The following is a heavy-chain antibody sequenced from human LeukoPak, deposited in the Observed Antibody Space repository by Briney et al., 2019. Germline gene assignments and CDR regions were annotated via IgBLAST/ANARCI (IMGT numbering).Heavy chain of an antibody. D-gene: IGHD2-15*01. CDR3: TTEGYCSGGNCYSFDY. V-gene: IGHV3-15*01. CDR1: GFTFSNAW. CDR2: IKSKTDGGTI. J-gene: IGHJ4*02. Sequence: GGSLRLSCAASGFTFSNAWMSWVRQAPGKGLEWVARIKSKTDGGTIDYAAPVKGRFTISRDDSKNTLSLQTNSLKTEDTAVYYCTTEGYCSGGNCYSFDYWGQGTLVTVSS.